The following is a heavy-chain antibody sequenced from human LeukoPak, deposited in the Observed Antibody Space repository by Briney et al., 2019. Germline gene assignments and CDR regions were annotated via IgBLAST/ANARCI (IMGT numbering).Heavy chain of an antibody. V-gene: IGHV3-30*04. J-gene: IGHJ4*02. CDR1: GFTFSRYA. CDR3: ARGSYSSSWKTFDY. D-gene: IGHD6-13*01. Sequence: GGSLRLSCAASGFTFSRYAMHWVRQAPGKGLEWVALISYDGSINDYADYVKGRFTISRDNSKNTLYLQMNSLRADETAMYYCARGSYSSSWKTFDYWGQGTLVTVSS. CDR2: ISYDGSIN.